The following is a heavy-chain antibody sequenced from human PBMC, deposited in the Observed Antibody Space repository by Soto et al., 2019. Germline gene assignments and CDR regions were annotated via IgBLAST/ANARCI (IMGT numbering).Heavy chain of an antibody. CDR2: IKKNADGGTI. CDR1: GFTLNNAW. CDR3: MSHYDLWNNYSPG. Sequence: EVQLVESGGGLVKPGGSLRLSCASSGFTLNNAWMSWVRQAPGKGLEWVGRIKKNADGGTIDYAAPVKGRFTISRDDSKNTLYLQMNSLQTEDTAVYYCMSHYDLWNNYSPGWGQGTLVTVSS. V-gene: IGHV3-15*01. D-gene: IGHD3-3*01. J-gene: IGHJ4*02.